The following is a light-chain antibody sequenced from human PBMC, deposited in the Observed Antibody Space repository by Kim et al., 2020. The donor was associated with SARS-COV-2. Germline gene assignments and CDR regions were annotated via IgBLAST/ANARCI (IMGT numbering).Light chain of an antibody. V-gene: IGLV1-44*01. CDR2: SNN. Sequence: RSSITGCGRSSSNGSNTKNWSRQPPGTAPELLIYSNNQRPSGVPDRFSGSRSGTSASLAISGLQSEDEADYYCAAWDDSLNGNWVFGGGTQLTVL. CDR1: SSSNGSNT. CDR3: AAWDDSLNGNWV. J-gene: IGLJ3*02.